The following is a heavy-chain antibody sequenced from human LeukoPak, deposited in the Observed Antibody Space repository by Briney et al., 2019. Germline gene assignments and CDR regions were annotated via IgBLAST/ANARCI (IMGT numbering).Heavy chain of an antibody. CDR2: IYYSGST. Sequence: SETLSLTCTVSGGSISSSSYYWGWIRQPPGKGLEWIGSIYYSGSTYYNPSLKSRVTISVDTSKNQFSLKLSSVTAADTAVYYCARDSYGSGSYGYWGQGTLVTVSS. D-gene: IGHD3-10*01. CDR3: ARDSYGSGSYGY. CDR1: GGSISSSSYY. J-gene: IGHJ4*02. V-gene: IGHV4-39*02.